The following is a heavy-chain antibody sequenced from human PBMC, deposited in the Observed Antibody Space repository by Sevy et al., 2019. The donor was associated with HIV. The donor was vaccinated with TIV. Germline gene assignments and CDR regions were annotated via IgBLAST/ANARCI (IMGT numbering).Heavy chain of an antibody. Sequence: GGSLRLSCAASGFTFSSYAMSWVRRAPGKGLEWVSAISGSGGSTYYADSVKGRFTISRDNSKNTLYLQMNSLRAEDTAVYYCAKGRGGSYIELNWFDPWGQGTLVTVSS. D-gene: IGHD1-26*01. CDR2: ISGSGGST. CDR3: AKGRGGSYIELNWFDP. CDR1: GFTFSSYA. J-gene: IGHJ5*02. V-gene: IGHV3-23*01.